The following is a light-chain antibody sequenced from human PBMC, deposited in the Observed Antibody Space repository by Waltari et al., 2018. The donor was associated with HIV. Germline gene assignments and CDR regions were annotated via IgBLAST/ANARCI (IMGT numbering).Light chain of an antibody. CDR1: QSIATY. CDR2: ATS. V-gene: IGKV1-39*01. CDR3: QQSYSVPFT. Sequence: DIQMTQSPSSLSASVGDRVTIACRASQSIATYLNWYHQKPGKAPKLVTYATSALQSGVPSRFSGSGSGTDFTLTIGSLQPEDFGTYYCQQSYSVPFTFGPGTKVDIK. J-gene: IGKJ3*01.